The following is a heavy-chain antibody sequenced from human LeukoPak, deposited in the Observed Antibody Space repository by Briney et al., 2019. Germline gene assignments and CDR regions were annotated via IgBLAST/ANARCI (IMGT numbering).Heavy chain of an antibody. D-gene: IGHD5-18*01. CDR2: IYYSGST. J-gene: IGHJ4*02. Sequence: SETLSLIYTVSGASISSSYWSWIRQPPGKGLEWIGYIYYSGSTNYNPSLKSRVTISVDTSKNQFSLKLSSVTAADTAVYYCARRGYSYGLRPRVMDYWGQGTLVTVSS. CDR1: GASISSSY. CDR3: ARRGYSYGLRPRVMDY. V-gene: IGHV4-59*08.